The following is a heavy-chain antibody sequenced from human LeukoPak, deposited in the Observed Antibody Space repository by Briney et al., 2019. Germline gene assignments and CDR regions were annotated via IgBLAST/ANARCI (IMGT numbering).Heavy chain of an antibody. J-gene: IGHJ4*02. D-gene: IGHD6-13*01. CDR1: GFTFSSYA. CDR2: ISYDGSNK. CDR3: ARGIAAAGTRGPFDY. Sequence: RAGGSLRLSCAASGFTFSSYAMHWVRQAPGKGLEWVAVISYDGSNKYYADSVKGRFTISRDNSKNTLYLQMNSLRAEDTAVYYCARGIAAAGTRGPFDYWGQGTLVTVSS. V-gene: IGHV3-30-3*01.